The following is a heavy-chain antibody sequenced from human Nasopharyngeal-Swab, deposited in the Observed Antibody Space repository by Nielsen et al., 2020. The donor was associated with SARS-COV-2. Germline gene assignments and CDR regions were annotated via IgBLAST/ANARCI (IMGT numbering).Heavy chain of an antibody. CDR3: ARSKGGTYYYGMDV. Sequence: LKISCAASGFTFSSYGMHWVRQAPGKGLEGVAVISYDGSNKYYADSVKGRFTISRDNSKNTLYLQMNSLRAEDTAVYYCARSKGGTYYYGMDVWGQGTTVTVSS. CDR1: GFTFSSYG. CDR2: ISYDGSNK. J-gene: IGHJ6*02. D-gene: IGHD6-25*01. V-gene: IGHV3-30*05.